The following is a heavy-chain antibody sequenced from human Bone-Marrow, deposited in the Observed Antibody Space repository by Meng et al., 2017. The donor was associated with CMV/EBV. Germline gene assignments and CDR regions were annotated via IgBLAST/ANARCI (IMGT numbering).Heavy chain of an antibody. D-gene: IGHD1-26*01. CDR3: AREYSWSYPYYYYGMDV. J-gene: IGHJ6*02. Sequence: GGSLRLSGPASGSTFSSYARHWVRQAPGKAREWVAVISYDVRNKYYADSVKGRFTISRDNSKNTPYLQMNSLRAEDKAVYYCAREYSWSYPYYYYGMDVGGQRNTVNVPS. CDR1: GSTFSSYA. CDR2: ISYDVRNK. V-gene: IGHV3-30*04.